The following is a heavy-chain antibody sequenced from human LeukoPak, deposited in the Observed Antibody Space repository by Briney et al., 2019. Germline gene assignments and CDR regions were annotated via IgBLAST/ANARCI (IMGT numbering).Heavy chain of an antibody. V-gene: IGHV3-7*01. D-gene: IGHD1-26*01. CDR2: IKQDGSEK. CDR1: GFTFSSYW. CDR3: ARDPRAGNYYYYGMDV. J-gene: IGHJ6*02. Sequence: PGGSLRLSCAASGFTFSSYWMSWVRQAPGKGLEWVANIKQDGSEKYYVDSVKGRFTISRDNAKNSLYLQMNSLRAEDTAVYYCARDPRAGNYYYYGMDVRGQGTTVTVSS.